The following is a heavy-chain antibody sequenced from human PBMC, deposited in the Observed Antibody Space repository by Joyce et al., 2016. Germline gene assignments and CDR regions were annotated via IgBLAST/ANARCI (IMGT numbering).Heavy chain of an antibody. D-gene: IGHD7-27*01. J-gene: IGHJ5*02. CDR3: ARGNWGSRWFDP. Sequence: EVQLVESGGGLVQPGGSLGLSCAASGFTFSSCWMHWVRQGPGEGLVWVSHITSDGSATKYAWSVKGRFSIYRDNAKNTLYLEMNSLRAEDTAVYYCARGNWGSRWFDPWGQGTLVTVSS. V-gene: IGHV3-74*01. CDR1: GFTFSSCW. CDR2: ITSDGSAT.